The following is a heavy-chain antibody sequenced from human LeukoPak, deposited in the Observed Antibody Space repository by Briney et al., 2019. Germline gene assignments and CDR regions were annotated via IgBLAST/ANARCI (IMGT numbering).Heavy chain of an antibody. CDR2: ITRSGGRT. V-gene: IGHV3-64*01. Sequence: PGGSLRLSCAASGFIFSSYDMHWVRQAPGKGLEYVSAITRSGGRTYYANSVKGRFTISRDNSRNTLYLQMGSLRDEDMAVYYCARGEFCTNGVCSKAYDFWGQGTLVTVSS. D-gene: IGHD2-8*01. CDR3: ARGEFCTNGVCSKAYDF. J-gene: IGHJ4*02. CDR1: GFIFSSYD.